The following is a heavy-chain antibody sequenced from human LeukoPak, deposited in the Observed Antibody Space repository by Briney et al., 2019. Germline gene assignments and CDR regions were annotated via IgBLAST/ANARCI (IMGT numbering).Heavy chain of an antibody. V-gene: IGHV3-74*01. J-gene: IGHJ4*02. CDR2: IDDDGSTTT. Sequence: PGGSLRLSGAASGFTFSNYWMHWVRQAPGKGLMWVSHIDDDGSTTTAYADSVKGRFTISRDNAKNSLYLQMNSLRAEDTALYYCGRDRAAGNVGIDYWGQGTLVTVSS. CDR3: GRDRAAGNVGIDY. D-gene: IGHD6-13*01. CDR1: GFTFSNYW.